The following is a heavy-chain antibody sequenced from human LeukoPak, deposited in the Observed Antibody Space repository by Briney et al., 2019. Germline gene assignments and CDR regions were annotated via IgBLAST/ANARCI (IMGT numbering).Heavy chain of an antibody. CDR1: GGSFSDYY. CDR3: ARGYGQPPPISSYSSSWYSYYYYGMDV. CDR2: INHSGST. V-gene: IGHV4-34*01. Sequence: SETLSLTCAVYGGSFSDYYWSWIRQPPGKGLEWIGEINHSGSTNYNPSLKSRVTISVDTSKNQFSLKLSSVTAADTAVYYCARGYGQPPPISSYSSSWYSYYYYGMDVWGQGTTVTVSS. J-gene: IGHJ6*02. D-gene: IGHD6-13*01.